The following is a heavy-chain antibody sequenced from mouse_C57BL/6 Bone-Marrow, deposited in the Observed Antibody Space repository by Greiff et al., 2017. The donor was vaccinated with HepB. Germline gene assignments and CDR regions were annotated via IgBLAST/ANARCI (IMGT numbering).Heavy chain of an antibody. V-gene: IGHV1-15*01. J-gene: IGHJ1*03. CDR1: GYTFTDYE. D-gene: IGHD1-1*01. CDR2: IDPDTGGT. Sequence: QVQLQQPGAELVRPGASVTLSCKASGYTFTDYEMHWVKQTPVLGLEWIGVIDPDTGGTAYNQKFKGKAILTADKPSSTAYMELRSLTSEDSAVEYCARITVVATEYFDVWGKGTTVTVSS. CDR3: ARITVVATEYFDV.